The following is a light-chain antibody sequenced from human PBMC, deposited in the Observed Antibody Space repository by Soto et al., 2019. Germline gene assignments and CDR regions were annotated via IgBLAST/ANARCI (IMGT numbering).Light chain of an antibody. CDR2: GAS. V-gene: IGKV3-20*01. Sequence: EIVLTQSPGTLSLSPGERATLSCRASQSVSSSYLAWHQQKPGQAPRLLIYGASSRATGIPDRFSGSESGTDFTLTISRLEPEDFAVYYCQQYGNSPYTFGQGTRLEIK. J-gene: IGKJ2*01. CDR3: QQYGNSPYT. CDR1: QSVSSSY.